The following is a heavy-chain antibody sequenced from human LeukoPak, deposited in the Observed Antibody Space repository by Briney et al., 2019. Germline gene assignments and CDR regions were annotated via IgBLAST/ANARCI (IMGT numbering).Heavy chain of an antibody. D-gene: IGHD2-8*02. CDR1: GFTFSSYS. V-gene: IGHV3-48*01. Sequence: GGSLRLSCAASGFTFSSYSMNWVRQAPGKGLEWVSYISSSSSTIYYADSVKGRFTISRDNAKSTLSLQMNSLRAEDTAIYYCATYRQVLLPFESWGQGTLVTVSS. J-gene: IGHJ4*02. CDR2: ISSSSSTI. CDR3: ATYRQVLLPFES.